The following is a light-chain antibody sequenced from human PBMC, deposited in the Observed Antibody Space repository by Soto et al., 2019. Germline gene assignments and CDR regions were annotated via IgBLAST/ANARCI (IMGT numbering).Light chain of an antibody. CDR1: QTITRW. V-gene: IGKV1-5*01. Sequence: IQVTPFPSTLSASVGDRVTMTFRASQTITRWMAWYQQKPGKAPKLLIYDASTLESGVPSRFSGSRSGTEFTLTISSLQPDDFATYYCQQYNSYWTFGQGTKVDIK. J-gene: IGKJ1*01. CDR3: QQYNSYWT. CDR2: DAS.